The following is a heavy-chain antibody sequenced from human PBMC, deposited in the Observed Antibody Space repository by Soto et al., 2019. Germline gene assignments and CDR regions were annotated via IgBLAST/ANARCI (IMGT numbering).Heavy chain of an antibody. Sequence: PGGPLRLSCAASGFTVSSNYMSWVRQAPGKGLEWVSVIYSGGSTYYADSVKGRFTISRDNSKNTLYLQMNSLRAEDTAVYYCARDHGLGSYSYQPSCDYRGQGTLVTVSS. CDR2: IYSGGST. J-gene: IGHJ4*02. V-gene: IGHV3-53*01. CDR1: GFTVSSNY. D-gene: IGHD3-10*01. CDR3: ARDHGLGSYSYQPSCDY.